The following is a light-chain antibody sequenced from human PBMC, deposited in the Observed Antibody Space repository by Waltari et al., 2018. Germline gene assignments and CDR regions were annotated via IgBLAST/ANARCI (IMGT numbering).Light chain of an antibody. CDR2: AAS. CDR3: QQSYSTPYT. V-gene: IGKV1-39*01. Sequence: DIQMTQSPSSLSASVGDRLTITCRASQSISTYLNWFQQRPGKAPKLLIYAASSLQSGVPSRFSGSGSGTDFTLTISSLQPEDFGTYYCQQSYSTPYTFGQGTKLEIK. J-gene: IGKJ2*01. CDR1: QSISTY.